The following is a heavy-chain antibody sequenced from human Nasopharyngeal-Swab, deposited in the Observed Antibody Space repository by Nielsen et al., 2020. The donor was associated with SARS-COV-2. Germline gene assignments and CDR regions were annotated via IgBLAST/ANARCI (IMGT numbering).Heavy chain of an antibody. CDR1: GFTFSSYA. J-gene: IGHJ6*03. CDR3: ARDLGDYYYYYMDV. Sequence: GGSLRLSCAASGFTFSSYAMHWVRQAPGKGLEWVAVISYDGSNKYYADSVKGRFTISRDNARNSLYLQMNSLRAEDTAIYYCARDLGDYYYYYMDVWGKGTTVTVSS. D-gene: IGHD3-10*01. V-gene: IGHV3-30-3*01. CDR2: ISYDGSNK.